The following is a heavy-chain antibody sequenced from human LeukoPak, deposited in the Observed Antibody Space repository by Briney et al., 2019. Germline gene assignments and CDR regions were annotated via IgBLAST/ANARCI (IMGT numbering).Heavy chain of an antibody. CDR1: GGTFSSYA. Sequence: SVKVSGKASGGTFSSYAISWVRQAPGQGLEWMGRIIPIFGIANYAQKFQGRVTITADKSTSTAYMELSSLRSEDTAVYYCARDPSIAVALNWFDPWGQGTLVTVSS. J-gene: IGHJ5*02. CDR3: ARDPSIAVALNWFDP. V-gene: IGHV1-69*04. CDR2: IIPIFGIA. D-gene: IGHD6-19*01.